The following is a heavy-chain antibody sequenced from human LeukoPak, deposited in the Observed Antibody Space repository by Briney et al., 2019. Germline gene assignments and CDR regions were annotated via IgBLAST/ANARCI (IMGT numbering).Heavy chain of an antibody. CDR1: GGSINSSTYY. V-gene: IGHV4-39*01. CDR3: ARHVPYCSSSSCSIYYFDY. D-gene: IGHD2-15*01. J-gene: IGHJ4*02. Sequence: PSETLSLTCTVSGGSINSSTYYWGWIRQPPGKGLEWIGCIYYRGSTYYNPSLKSRATISVDTSKNQFSLKLSSVTAADTAVYYCARHVPYCSSSSCSIYYFDYWGQGTLVTVSS. CDR2: IYYRGST.